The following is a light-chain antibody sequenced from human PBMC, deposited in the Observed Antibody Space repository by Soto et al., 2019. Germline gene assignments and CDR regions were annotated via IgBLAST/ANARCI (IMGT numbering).Light chain of an antibody. V-gene: IGKV3-15*01. Sequence: IVMTQSPAPLSVSPGDRATLSCKSSQPVNNNLAWYQHKPGQAPRLLIYGASTRATGISARFSGGGSGTEFTLTISRLEPEDFSVYYCQQYNNWPRTFGQGTKVDIK. CDR3: QQYNNWPRT. J-gene: IGKJ1*01. CDR1: QPVNNN. CDR2: GAS.